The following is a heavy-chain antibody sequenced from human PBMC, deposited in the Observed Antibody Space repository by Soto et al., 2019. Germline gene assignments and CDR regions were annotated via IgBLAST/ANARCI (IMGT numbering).Heavy chain of an antibody. CDR2: ISSGSNTI. CDR1: GFTFSWFG. CDR3: ARDSSSSYYYFDY. J-gene: IGHJ4*02. V-gene: IGHV3-48*02. D-gene: IGHD3-22*01. Sequence: EVQLVESGGGLLQPGGSLRLYCAASGFTFSWFGMNWVRQAPGKGLEWVSYISSGSNTINYAESVRGRFTISRDNAKNSLYQQMNSLRDDDTAVYYCARDSSSSYYYFDYWGQGTLVTVSS.